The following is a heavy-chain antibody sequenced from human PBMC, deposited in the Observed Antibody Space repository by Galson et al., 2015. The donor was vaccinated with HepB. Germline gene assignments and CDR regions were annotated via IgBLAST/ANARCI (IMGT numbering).Heavy chain of an antibody. Sequence: SLRLSCAASGFTFSRYAMNWVRQAPKKGLEWVSAISGSGGSTYYADSVKGRFTISRDNSKNTLYLQMNSLRAEDTAVYYCAKDRGDSSGPTGYWGQGTLVTVSS. CDR2: ISGSGGST. CDR3: AKDRGDSSGPTGY. D-gene: IGHD3-22*01. J-gene: IGHJ4*02. CDR1: GFTFSRYA. V-gene: IGHV3-23*01.